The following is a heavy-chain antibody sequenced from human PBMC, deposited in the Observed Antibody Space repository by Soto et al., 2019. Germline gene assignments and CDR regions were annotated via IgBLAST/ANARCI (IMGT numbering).Heavy chain of an antibody. CDR1: GGSISSGGYY. V-gene: IGHV4-31*03. J-gene: IGHJ4*02. Sequence: LSLTCTVSGGSISSGGYYWSWIRQRPGKGLEWIGYIYYSGSTYYNPSLKSRVTISVDTSKNQFSLKLSSVAAADTAVYYCASGVPYYAFWSGYYSPNAFDYWGQGTLVTVSS. CDR2: IYYSGST. D-gene: IGHD3-3*01. CDR3: ASGVPYYAFWSGYYSPNAFDY.